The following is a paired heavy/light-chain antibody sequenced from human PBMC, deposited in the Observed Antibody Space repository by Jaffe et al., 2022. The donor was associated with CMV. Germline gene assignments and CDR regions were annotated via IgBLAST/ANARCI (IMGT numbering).Light chain of an antibody. Sequence: EIVLTQSPDFQSVTPKEKVTITCRASQSIGSSLHWYQQKPDQSPKLLIKYASQSFSGVPSRFSGSGSGTDFTLTINSLEAEDAATYYCHQSSSLPQTFGQGTKLEIK. CDR2: YAS. CDR3: HQSSSLPQT. V-gene: IGKV6-21*01. CDR1: QSIGSS. J-gene: IGKJ2*01.
Heavy chain of an antibody. CDR1: GGTFSSYA. CDR3: ARVFMGCSSTSCSHYYYYMDV. J-gene: IGHJ6*03. V-gene: IGHV1-69*09. CDR2: IIPILGIA. D-gene: IGHD2-2*01. Sequence: QVQLVQSGAEVKKPGSSVKVSCKASGGTFSSYAISWVRQAPGQGLEWMGRIIPILGIANYAQKFQGRVTITADKSTSTAYMELSSLRSEDTAVYYCARVFMGCSSTSCSHYYYYMDVWGKGTTVTVSS.